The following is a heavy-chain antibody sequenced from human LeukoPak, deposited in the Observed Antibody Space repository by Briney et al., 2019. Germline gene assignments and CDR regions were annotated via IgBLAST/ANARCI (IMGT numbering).Heavy chain of an antibody. CDR1: GGSISSYY. Sequence: PSETLSLTCTVSGGSISSYYWSWIRQPPGKGLEWIGYIYYSGSTNYNPSLKSRVTISVDTSKNQFSLKLSSVTAADTAVYYCARPYYDSSGYYSGYAFDIWGQGTMITVSS. CDR3: ARPYYDSSGYYSGYAFDI. CDR2: IYYSGST. J-gene: IGHJ3*02. D-gene: IGHD3-22*01. V-gene: IGHV4-59*08.